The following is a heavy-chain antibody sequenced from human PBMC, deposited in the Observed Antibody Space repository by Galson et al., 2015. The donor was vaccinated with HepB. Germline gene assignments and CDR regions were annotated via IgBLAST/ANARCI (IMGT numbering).Heavy chain of an antibody. D-gene: IGHD3-10*01. J-gene: IGHJ4*02. V-gene: IGHV7-4-1*02. CDR2: INTNTGNP. Sequence: SVKVSCKASGYTFSNYAMHWVRQAPGQGPEWMGWINTNTGNPTYAQAFTGRFVFSVDTSVSTAHLQISSLKADDTAVYYCVRDIYYDSGRPEYWGQGTLVTVSS. CDR1: GYTFSNYA. CDR3: VRDIYYDSGRPEY.